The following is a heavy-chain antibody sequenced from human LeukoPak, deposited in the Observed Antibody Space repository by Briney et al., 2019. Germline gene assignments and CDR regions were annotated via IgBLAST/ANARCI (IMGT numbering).Heavy chain of an antibody. D-gene: IGHD6-19*01. V-gene: IGHV3-11*06. CDR2: ISSSDTYT. CDR1: GFTFDDYG. Sequence: PGGSLRLSCAASGFTFDDYGMSWVRQAPGKGLEWVSYISSSDTYTNYADSVKGRFTISRDNAKNSLYPQMNSLRAEDTAVYYCARGPYSSGSSADYWGQGTLVTVSS. CDR3: ARGPYSSGSSADY. J-gene: IGHJ4*02.